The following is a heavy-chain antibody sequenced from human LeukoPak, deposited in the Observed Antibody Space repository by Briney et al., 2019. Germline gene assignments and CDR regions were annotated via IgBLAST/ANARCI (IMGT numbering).Heavy chain of an antibody. Sequence: PGGSLRLSCAASGLTFSSYWMHWGRQVPEKGLLWVSRIKSDGSITSYADSVKGRFTISRDNAKNTLSLQMNSLRAEDTAVYYCASSGYSGSKLDPWGQGTLVTVSS. CDR2: IKSDGSIT. J-gene: IGHJ5*02. CDR3: ASSGYSGSKLDP. D-gene: IGHD1-26*01. V-gene: IGHV3-74*01. CDR1: GLTFSSYW.